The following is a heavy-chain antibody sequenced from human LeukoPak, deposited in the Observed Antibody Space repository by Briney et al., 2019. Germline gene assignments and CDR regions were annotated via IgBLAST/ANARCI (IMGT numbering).Heavy chain of an antibody. J-gene: IGHJ4*02. V-gene: IGHV1-69*13. D-gene: IGHD6-6*01. CDR2: IIPIFTTA. Sequence: GASVKASCKASGGTFSTYAISWVRQAPGQGLEWMGGIIPIFTTANYAQKFQGRVTITADESTSTAYMELSSLRSEDTAVYYRARDGIEYSSSDYFDYWGQGTLVTVSS. CDR3: ARDGIEYSSSDYFDY. CDR1: GGTFSTYA.